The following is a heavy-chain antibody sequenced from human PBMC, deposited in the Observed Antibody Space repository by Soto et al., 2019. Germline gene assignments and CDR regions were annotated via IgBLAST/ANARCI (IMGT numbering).Heavy chain of an antibody. V-gene: IGHV1-69*01. J-gene: IGHJ6*02. D-gene: IGHD6-6*01. CDR3: ASSAARPLYYYYYGMDV. Sequence: QVQLVQSGAEVKKPGSSVKVSCKASGGTFSSYAISWVRQAPGQGLEWMGGIIPIFGTANYAQKFQARVTITADESTSTAYMELSSLRSEDTAVYYCASSAARPLYYYYYGMDVWGQGTTVTVSS. CDR2: IIPIFGTA. CDR1: GGTFSSYA.